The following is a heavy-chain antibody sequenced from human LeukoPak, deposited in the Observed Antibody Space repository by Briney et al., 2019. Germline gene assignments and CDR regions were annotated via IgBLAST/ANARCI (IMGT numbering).Heavy chain of an antibody. D-gene: IGHD1-26*01. CDR1: GGSTSGSY. Sequence: SETLSLTCSVSGGSTSGSYWSWIRQSPGKGLQWIGYVHYTGITNYNPSLKSRVTISIDTPKNEVSLRVTSVTAADTAVYYCARTGYGRDYYGMDVWGQGTTVTVSS. CDR2: VHYTGIT. J-gene: IGHJ6*02. CDR3: ARTGYGRDYYGMDV. V-gene: IGHV4-59*01.